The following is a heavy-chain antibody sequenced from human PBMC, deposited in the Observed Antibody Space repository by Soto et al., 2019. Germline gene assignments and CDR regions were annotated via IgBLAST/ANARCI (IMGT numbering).Heavy chain of an antibody. CDR2: IIPIFGTA. J-gene: IGHJ3*02. CDR1: GGTFSSYA. V-gene: IGHV1-69*13. Sequence: ASVKVSCKASGGTFSSYAISWVRQAPGQGLEWMGGIIPIFGTANYAQKFQGRVTITADESTSTAYMELSSLRSEDTAVYYCARDPYYYDSSANMGAFDIWGQGTMVTVSS. CDR3: ARDPYYYDSSANMGAFDI. D-gene: IGHD3-22*01.